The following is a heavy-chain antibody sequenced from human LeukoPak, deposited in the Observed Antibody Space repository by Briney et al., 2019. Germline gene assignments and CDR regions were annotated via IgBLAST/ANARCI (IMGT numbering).Heavy chain of an antibody. V-gene: IGHV3-23*01. Sequence: GGSLGLSCAASGFTFSSYAMSWVRQAPGKGLEWVSAISGSGGSTYYADFVKGRFTISRDHSKNTLCLQINSMSAEDTAVYYCAKDGPGGYCSGGSCYLFSSYYYMDVWGKGTTVTISS. CDR2: ISGSGGST. D-gene: IGHD2-15*01. CDR3: AKDGPGGYCSGGSCYLFSSYYYMDV. CDR1: GFTFSSYA. J-gene: IGHJ6*03.